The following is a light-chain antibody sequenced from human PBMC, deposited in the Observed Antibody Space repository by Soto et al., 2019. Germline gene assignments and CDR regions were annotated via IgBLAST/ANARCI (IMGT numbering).Light chain of an antibody. CDR2: EGS. J-gene: IGLJ1*01. CDR3: CSYAGGSNV. Sequence: QSVLTQPASVSESPGPSITISCTGTSSDVGSYEFVSWYQQYPGKAPKLMIYEGSKRPSGVSDRFSGSKSGNTASLTISGLQAEDEADYFCCSYAGGSNVFGAGTKVTVL. V-gene: IGLV2-23*03. CDR1: SSDVGSYEF.